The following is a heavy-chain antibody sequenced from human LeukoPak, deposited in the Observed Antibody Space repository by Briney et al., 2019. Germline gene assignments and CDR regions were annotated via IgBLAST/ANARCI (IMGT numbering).Heavy chain of an antibody. CDR1: GGSISSGSYY. D-gene: IGHD6-13*01. CDR2: IDTSGST. Sequence: SQTLSLTCTVSGGSISSGSYYRSWIRQPAGKGLEWIGRIDTSGSTTYNPSLKSRVTISVDTSKNQFSLKLTSVTAADTAVYYCARGRVGAGTGDYWGQGTLVTVSS. CDR3: ARGRVGAGTGDY. J-gene: IGHJ4*02. V-gene: IGHV4-61*02.